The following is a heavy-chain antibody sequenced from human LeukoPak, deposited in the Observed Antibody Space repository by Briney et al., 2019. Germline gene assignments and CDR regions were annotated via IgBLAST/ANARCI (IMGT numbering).Heavy chain of an antibody. Sequence: SETLSLTCTVSGGSISSYYWSWIRQPPGKGLEWIGYIYYSGSTNYNPSLKSRVTISVDTSKNQFSLKLNSVTAADTAVYYCAREEYYYDSSGYVNWFDPWGQGTLVTVSS. CDR1: GGSISSYY. J-gene: IGHJ5*02. CDR3: AREEYYYDSSGYVNWFDP. CDR2: IYYSGST. D-gene: IGHD3-22*01. V-gene: IGHV4-59*01.